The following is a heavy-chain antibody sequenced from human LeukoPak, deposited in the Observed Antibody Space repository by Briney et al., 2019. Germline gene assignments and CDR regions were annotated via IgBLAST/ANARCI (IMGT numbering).Heavy chain of an antibody. Sequence: GGSLRLSCAASGFTFSSYAMHWVRQAPGKGLEWVAVISYDGSNKYYADSVKGRFTISRDNSKNTLYLQMNSLRAEDTAVYYCARDRVAAPGYYTDVWGKGTTVTVSS. CDR2: ISYDGSNK. CDR3: ARDRVAAPGYYTDV. J-gene: IGHJ6*03. D-gene: IGHD6-13*01. V-gene: IGHV3-30-3*01. CDR1: GFTFSSYA.